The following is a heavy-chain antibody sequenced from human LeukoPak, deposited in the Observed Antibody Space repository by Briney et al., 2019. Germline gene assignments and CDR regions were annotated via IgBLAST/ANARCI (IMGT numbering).Heavy chain of an antibody. D-gene: IGHD3-22*01. CDR1: GYTFTSYY. J-gene: IGHJ4*02. Sequence: ASVKVSCKASGYTFTSYYMHWVRQAPGQGLEWMGIINPSGGSTSYAQKFQGRVTMTRDTSTSTVYMELSSLRSEDTAVYYCARDRGAYYYDSPGSYWGQGTLVTASS. V-gene: IGHV1-46*03. CDR3: ARDRGAYYYDSPGSY. CDR2: INPSGGST.